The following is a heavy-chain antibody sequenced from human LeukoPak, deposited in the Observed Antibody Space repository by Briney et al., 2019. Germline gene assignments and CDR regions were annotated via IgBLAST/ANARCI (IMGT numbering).Heavy chain of an antibody. CDR2: IYPSGDS. CDR1: GGSISSGSFY. CDR3: ARGYDRNGYQSRGFDY. J-gene: IGHJ4*02. D-gene: IGHD3-22*01. V-gene: IGHV4-61*02. Sequence: SETLSLTCTVSGGSISSGSFYWSWIQQTAGKGLEWIGRIYPSGDSQYSPSFRSRATISLDTRNQFSLKLSSVTAADTAVYFCARGYDRNGYQSRGFDYWGQGALVNVSS.